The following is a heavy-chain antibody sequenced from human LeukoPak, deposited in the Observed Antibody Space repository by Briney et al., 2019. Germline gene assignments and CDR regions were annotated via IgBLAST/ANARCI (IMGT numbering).Heavy chain of an antibody. V-gene: IGHV3-23*01. CDR1: GFTFSSYA. D-gene: IGHD1-1*01. CDR2: INDRGIAT. CDR3: ARDYPPQLGYYGMDV. Sequence: PGGSLRLSCAASGFTFSSYAMSWVRQAPGKGLEWVSTINDRGIATYYADSAKGRFTISRDNSKNTLYLQMNSLRAEDTAVYYCARDYPPQLGYYGMDVWGQGTTVTVSS. J-gene: IGHJ6*02.